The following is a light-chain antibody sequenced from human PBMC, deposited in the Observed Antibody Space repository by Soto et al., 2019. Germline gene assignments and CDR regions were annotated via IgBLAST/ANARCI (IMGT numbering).Light chain of an antibody. CDR3: QQSYSPLIT. V-gene: IGKV1-39*01. CDR2: AAS. J-gene: IGKJ5*01. CDR1: QSISSY. Sequence: IQMTQSPSSLSASVGDRVTSTCRASQSISSYLNWYQQKPGKAPQLLIYAASSLQSGVPSRFSGSGSATDFTLTISSLQHEDFATYYCQQSYSPLITFGQGTRLEIK.